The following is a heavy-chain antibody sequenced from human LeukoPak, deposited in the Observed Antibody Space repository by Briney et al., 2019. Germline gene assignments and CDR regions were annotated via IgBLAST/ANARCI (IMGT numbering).Heavy chain of an antibody. J-gene: IGHJ3*02. D-gene: IGHD2-21*01. CDR1: GFTFSSAS. V-gene: IGHV3-21*01. Sequence: PGGGLRVSSAASGFTFSSASMYSVSETLRKGLGRVSSIRRSRDNIYDADTANRRFTISRDNANNSRYLQMSSLRAEDTAVLYCARDRDGNYSSEIWGQGAMVTVSS. CDR2: IRRSRDNI. CDR3: ARDRDGNYSSEI.